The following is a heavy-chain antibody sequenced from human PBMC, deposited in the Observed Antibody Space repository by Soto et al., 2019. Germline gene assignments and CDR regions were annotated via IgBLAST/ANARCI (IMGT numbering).Heavy chain of an antibody. V-gene: IGHV3-23*01. Sequence: EVQLLESGGGLGQPGGSLRLSCTASGFSFRNYAMPWVRQSPGKGLEWVSTISDVGGATYSADSVKGRFTISRDDSKNTLFLQMDNLRAEDTAVYFCVKGSRPIPNVSGLVYGRYWGQGTSVTVSS. D-gene: IGHD6-19*01. CDR2: ISDVGGAT. J-gene: IGHJ4*02. CDR1: GFSFRNYA. CDR3: VKGSRPIPNVSGLVYGRY.